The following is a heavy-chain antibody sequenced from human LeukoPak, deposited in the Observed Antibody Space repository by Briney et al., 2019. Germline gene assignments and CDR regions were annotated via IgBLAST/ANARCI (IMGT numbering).Heavy chain of an antibody. Sequence: GASVKISCKASGYTFTSYGISWVRHAPGQGLEWMGLINAYNGNTNYAQKLHGRVTMTTDTSTSTAYMELRSLRSDDTGVYYCARDPRRYYYGSGSYYPLYNWVTRCSEGSLVT. CDR3: ARDPRRYYYGSGSYYPLYNWVTR. CDR1: GYTFTSYG. V-gene: IGHV1-18*01. J-gene: IGHJ5*02. D-gene: IGHD3-10*01. CDR2: INAYNGNT.